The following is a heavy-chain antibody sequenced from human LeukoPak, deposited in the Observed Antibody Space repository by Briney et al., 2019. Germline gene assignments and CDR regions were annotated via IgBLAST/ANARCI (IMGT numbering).Heavy chain of an antibody. Sequence: GGSLRLSCAASGFTFSSYAMSWVRQAPGKGLEWVSAISGSGGSTYYADSVKGRFTISRDNSKNTLYLQMNSLRAEDTAVYYCARANDFWSGTLNYFDYWGQGTLVTVSS. CDR2: ISGSGGST. CDR1: GFTFSSYA. V-gene: IGHV3-23*01. J-gene: IGHJ4*02. CDR3: ARANDFWSGTLNYFDY. D-gene: IGHD3-3*01.